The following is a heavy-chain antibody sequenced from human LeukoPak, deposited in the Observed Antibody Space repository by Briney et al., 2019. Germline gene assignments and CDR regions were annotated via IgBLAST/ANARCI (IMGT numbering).Heavy chain of an antibody. J-gene: IGHJ4*02. CDR2: ISGSGGST. CDR3: AKPGIAVAGASFDY. CDR1: GFTFSSYA. D-gene: IGHD6-19*01. V-gene: IGHV3-23*01. Sequence: GGSLRLSCAASGFTFSSYAMSWVRQAPGKGLEWVSAISGSGGSTYYADSVEGRFTISRNNSKNTLYLQMNSLRAEDTAVYYCAKPGIAVAGASFDYWGQGTLVTVSS.